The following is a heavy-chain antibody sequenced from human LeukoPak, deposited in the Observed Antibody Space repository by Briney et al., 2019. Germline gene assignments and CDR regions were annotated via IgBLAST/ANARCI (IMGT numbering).Heavy chain of an antibody. CDR1: GGSFSGYY. D-gene: IGHD6-19*01. CDR3: ARRESSGWVDY. J-gene: IGHJ4*02. Sequence: SETLSLTCAVYGGSFSGYYWSWIRQPPGKGLEWIGEINHSGSTNYNPSLKSRVTISVDTSKNQFSLKLSSVTAADTAVYYCARRESSGWVDYWGQGTLVTVSS. V-gene: IGHV4-34*01. CDR2: INHSGST.